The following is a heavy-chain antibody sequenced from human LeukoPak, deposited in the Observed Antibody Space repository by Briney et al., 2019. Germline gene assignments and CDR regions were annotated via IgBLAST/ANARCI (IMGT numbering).Heavy chain of an antibody. J-gene: IGHJ4*02. V-gene: IGHV7-4-1*02. CDR1: GYTFTSHA. CDR3: ARWPSFGVLDD. CDR2: INTNTGNP. Sequence: ASVKVSCKASGYTFTSHAMNWVRQAPGQGLEWMGWINTNTGNPTYAQGSTGRFVFSLDTSVNTAYLQISSLKAEDSAVYYCARWPSFGVLDDWGRGTLVTVSS. D-gene: IGHD3-3*01.